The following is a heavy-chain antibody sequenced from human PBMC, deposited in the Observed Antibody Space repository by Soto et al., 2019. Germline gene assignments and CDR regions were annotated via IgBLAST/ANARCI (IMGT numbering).Heavy chain of an antibody. CDR1: GYTFTSYG. Sequence: QVQLVQSGAEVKKPGASVKVSCKASGYTFTSYGISWVRQAPGQGLEWMGWISAYNGNTNYAQKLQGRVTMTTDTSTSTAYMELRSLRSDDTAVYYCAREVAATQCYYYYYDMDVWGKGTTVTVSS. CDR2: ISAYNGNT. D-gene: IGHD2-15*01. CDR3: AREVAATQCYYYYYDMDV. V-gene: IGHV1-18*01. J-gene: IGHJ6*03.